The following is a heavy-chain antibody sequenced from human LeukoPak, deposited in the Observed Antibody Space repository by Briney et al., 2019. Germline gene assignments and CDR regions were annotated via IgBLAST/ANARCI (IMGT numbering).Heavy chain of an antibody. J-gene: IGHJ4*02. CDR1: GGSISSYY. CDR3: ARGVGPLVHFDY. Sequence: SETLSLTCTVSGGSISSYYWSWIRQPPGKGLEWIGYIYYSGSTNYNPSLKSRVTISVDTSKNQFSLKLSSVTAADTAVYYCARGVGPLVHFDYWGQGTLVTVSS. D-gene: IGHD6-6*01. V-gene: IGHV4-59*01. CDR2: IYYSGST.